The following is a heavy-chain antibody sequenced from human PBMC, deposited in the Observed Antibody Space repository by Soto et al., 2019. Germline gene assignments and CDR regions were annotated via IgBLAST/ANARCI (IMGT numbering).Heavy chain of an antibody. J-gene: IGHJ6*02. CDR2: TYYRSKWYN. V-gene: IGHV6-1*01. Sequence: PSQTLSLTCAISGDSVSSNSAAWNWIRQSPSRGLEWLGRTYYRSKWYNDYAVSVKSRITINPNTSKNQFSLQLNSVTPEDTAVYYCARNLGSLGYYYYYYGMDVWGQGTTVTVSS. D-gene: IGHD6-6*01. CDR1: GDSVSSNSAA. CDR3: ARNLGSLGYYYYYYGMDV.